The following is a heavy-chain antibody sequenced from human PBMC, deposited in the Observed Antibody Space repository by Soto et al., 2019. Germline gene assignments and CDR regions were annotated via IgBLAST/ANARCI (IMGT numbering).Heavy chain of an antibody. CDR1: GFTFSSYS. D-gene: IGHD2-15*01. J-gene: IGHJ5*02. Sequence: GGSLRLSCSGSGFTFSSYSMHWFRQAPGKGLEWVAVMSYDRVNKFYGDTVKGRFTVSRDNSKGTMYLQMNNLRFEDTATYYCARDGRPAVHGRWLDPWGQGTVVTVSS. CDR3: ARDGRPAVHGRWLDP. V-gene: IGHV3-30-3*01. CDR2: MSYDRVNK.